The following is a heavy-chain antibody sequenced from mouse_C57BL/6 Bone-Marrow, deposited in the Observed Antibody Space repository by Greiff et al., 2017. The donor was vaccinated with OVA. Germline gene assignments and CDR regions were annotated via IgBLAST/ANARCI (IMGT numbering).Heavy chain of an antibody. D-gene: IGHD1-1*01. CDR1: GFTFSSYT. CDR3: ARQRIYYYGSSPGWFAY. CDR2: ISGGGGNT. J-gene: IGHJ3*01. V-gene: IGHV5-9*01. Sequence: LQQSGGDLVKPGGSLKLSCAASGFTFSSYTMSWVRQTPEKRLEWVATISGGGGNTYYPDSVKGRFTISRDNAKNTLYLQMSSLRSEDTALYYCARQRIYYYGSSPGWFAYWGQGTLVTVSA.